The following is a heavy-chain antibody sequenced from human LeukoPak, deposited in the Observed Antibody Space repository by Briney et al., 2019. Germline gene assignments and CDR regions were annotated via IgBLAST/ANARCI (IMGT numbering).Heavy chain of an antibody. CDR1: GGSISSYY. CDR3: ARGLGYSYGFLAY. J-gene: IGHJ4*02. Sequence: LSETLSLTCTVSGGSISSYYWNWIRQPPGKGLEWIGYIYYSGSTNYNPSLKSRVTISVDTSKNQFSLKLSSVTAADTAVYYCARGLGYSYGFLAYWGQGTLVIVSS. D-gene: IGHD5-18*01. V-gene: IGHV4-59*01. CDR2: IYYSGST.